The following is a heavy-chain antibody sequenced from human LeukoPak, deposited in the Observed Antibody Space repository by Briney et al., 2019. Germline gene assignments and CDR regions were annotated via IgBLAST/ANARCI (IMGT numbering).Heavy chain of an antibody. CDR2: ISAYNGNT. V-gene: IGHV1-18*01. D-gene: IGHD3-10*01. CDR1: GYTFTSYG. CDR3: ARGHYYGSGTPLDYYYGMDV. J-gene: IGHJ6*02. Sequence: ASVKVSCKASGYTFTSYGISWVRQAPGQGLEWMGWISAYNGNTNYAQKLQGRVTMTTDTSTSTAYMELRSLRSDDTAVYYCARGHYYGSGTPLDYYYGMDVWGQGTTVTVSS.